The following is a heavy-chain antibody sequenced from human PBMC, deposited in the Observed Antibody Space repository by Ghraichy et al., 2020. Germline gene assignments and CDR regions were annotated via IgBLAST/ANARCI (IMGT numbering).Heavy chain of an antibody. V-gene: IGHV1-69*04. CDR1: GGSFNTYA. CDR2: IIPMLGLT. CDR3: AREHIRSYNYRAQTYYHGLDV. Sequence: SVKVSCKASGGSFNTYAITWVRQSPGQGLEWLGRIIPMLGLTNYAQKFQGKVTITADKSTTIAHMELSSLTPEDTAVYFCAREHIRSYNYRAQTYYHGLDVWGQGTSVTVSS. D-gene: IGHD4/OR15-4a*01. J-gene: IGHJ6*02.